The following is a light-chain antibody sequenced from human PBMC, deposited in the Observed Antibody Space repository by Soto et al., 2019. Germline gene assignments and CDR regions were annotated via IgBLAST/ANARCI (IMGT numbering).Light chain of an antibody. CDR1: PSVTNY. Sequence: EIVLTQSPGTLSLSPGERATLSCRASPSVTNYLAWYQQKPGQAPRLVIYGAFNRATGIPARFSGSGSGTDFTLTISSLEPEDFAVYYCQQRSNWPPITFGQGTRLEIK. J-gene: IGKJ5*01. V-gene: IGKV3-11*01. CDR2: GAF. CDR3: QQRSNWPPIT.